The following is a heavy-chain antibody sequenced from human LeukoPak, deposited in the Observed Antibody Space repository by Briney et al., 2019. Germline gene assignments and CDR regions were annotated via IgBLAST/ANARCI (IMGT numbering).Heavy chain of an antibody. CDR2: IYYGGNT. Sequence: SETLSLTCTVSGGSISSSSYYWGWIRQPPGKGLEWIGTIYYGGNTYYNPSLKSRVTISVDTSKNQFSLKLSSVTAADTAVYYCARKQGGYSFGWYYWGQGSLVTVPS. D-gene: IGHD5-18*01. J-gene: IGHJ4*02. CDR1: GGSISSSSYY. V-gene: IGHV4-39*07. CDR3: ARKQGGYSFGWYY.